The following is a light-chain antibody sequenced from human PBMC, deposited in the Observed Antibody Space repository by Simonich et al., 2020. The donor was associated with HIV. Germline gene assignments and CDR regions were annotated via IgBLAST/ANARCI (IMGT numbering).Light chain of an antibody. J-gene: IGKJ2*01. V-gene: IGKV1-33*01. CDR2: AAS. CDR1: QDISNY. Sequence: DIQMTQSPSSLSESIGDRVTITCQASQDISNYLNWYQQKPGKAPKLLIYAASNLEAGVPSRFSGSGSGTDFTFTISRLEPEDFAVYHCQQYGNSPNTFGQGTKLEIK. CDR3: QQYGNSPNT.